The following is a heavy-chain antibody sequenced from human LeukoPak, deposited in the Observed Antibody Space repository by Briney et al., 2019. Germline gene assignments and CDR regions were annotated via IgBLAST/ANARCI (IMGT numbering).Heavy chain of an antibody. CDR2: IWYDGSNK. V-gene: IGHV3-33*01. D-gene: IGHD3-10*01. J-gene: IGHJ4*02. Sequence: GRSLRLSCAASGFTFSSYGMHWVRQAPGKGLEWVAVIWYDGSNKYYADSVKGRFTISRDNSKNTLYLQMNSLRAEDTAVYYCARGFGDWKYYFDYWGQGPLVTVSS. CDR3: ARGFGDWKYYFDY. CDR1: GFTFSSYG.